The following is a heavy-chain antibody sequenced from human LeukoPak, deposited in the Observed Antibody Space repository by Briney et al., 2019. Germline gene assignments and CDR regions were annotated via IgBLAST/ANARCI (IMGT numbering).Heavy chain of an antibody. CDR1: GFTVKGSY. J-gene: IGHJ4*02. CDR2: ISDSGGKT. Sequence: GGSLRLSCAASGFTVKGSYMTWVRQAPGKGLEWVSHISDSGGKTYYADSVKGRFTISRDNSKNTLYLQMDSLRAEDTAIYYCADFGSGSYCFDYWGQGTLVTVSS. CDR3: ADFGSGSYCFDY. D-gene: IGHD3-10*01. V-gene: IGHV3-23*01.